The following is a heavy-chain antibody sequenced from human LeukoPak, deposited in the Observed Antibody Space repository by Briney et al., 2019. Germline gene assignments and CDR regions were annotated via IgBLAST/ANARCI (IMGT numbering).Heavy chain of an antibody. Sequence: GGSLRLSCAASGFTFSSYSMNWVRQAPGKGLEWVSSSSSSSSYIYYADSVKGRFTISRDNAKNSLYLQMNSLRAEDTAVYYCAKDSRGGYSGYDYYWGQGTLVTVSS. V-gene: IGHV3-21*04. CDR1: GFTFSSYS. D-gene: IGHD5-12*01. J-gene: IGHJ4*02. CDR3: AKDSRGGYSGYDYY. CDR2: SSSSSSYI.